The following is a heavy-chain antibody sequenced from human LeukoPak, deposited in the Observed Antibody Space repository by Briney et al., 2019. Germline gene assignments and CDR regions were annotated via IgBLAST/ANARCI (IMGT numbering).Heavy chain of an antibody. CDR3: ARGAVPAAMHNWFDP. Sequence: PGGSLRLSCAASGFTFSSYGMHWVRQAPGKGLEWVAVIWYDGSNKYYADSVKGRFTISRDNSKNTLYLQMNSLRAEDTAVYYCARGAVPAAMHNWFDPWGQGTLVTVSS. CDR1: GFTFSSYG. D-gene: IGHD2-2*01. V-gene: IGHV3-33*01. J-gene: IGHJ5*02. CDR2: IWYDGSNK.